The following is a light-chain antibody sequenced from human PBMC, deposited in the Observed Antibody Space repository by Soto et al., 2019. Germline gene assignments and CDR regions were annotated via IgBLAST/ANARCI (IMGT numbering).Light chain of an antibody. V-gene: IGKV1-12*01. CDR2: AAS. Sequence: DIQMTQSPSSVSASVGDRVTITCRASQDISSWLAWYQQKPGKAPRLLIYAASSLQSGVPSRFSGSGSGTDFNLTISSLQPEDFATYYCQQADSFPPLPFGGGTRVAIK. CDR3: QQADSFPPLP. CDR1: QDISSW. J-gene: IGKJ4*01.